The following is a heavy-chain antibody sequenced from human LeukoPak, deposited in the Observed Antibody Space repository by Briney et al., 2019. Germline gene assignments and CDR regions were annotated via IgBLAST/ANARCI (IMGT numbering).Heavy chain of an antibody. D-gene: IGHD3-10*01. V-gene: IGHV5-51*01. CDR3: ARRSAEVRGVIGY. CDR2: IYPGDSDT. Sequence: GKSLKISCKGSGYSFTSYWIGWVRQMPGKGLEWMGIIYPGDSDTRYNPSFQGQVTISADKSISTAYLQWSGLKASDSAMYYCARRSAEVRGVIGYWGQGTLVTVSS. CDR1: GYSFTSYW. J-gene: IGHJ4*02.